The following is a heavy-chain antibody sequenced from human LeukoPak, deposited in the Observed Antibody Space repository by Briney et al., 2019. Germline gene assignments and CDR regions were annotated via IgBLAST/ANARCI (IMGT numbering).Heavy chain of an antibody. V-gene: IGHV4-59*08. J-gene: IGHJ4*02. Sequence: PSETLSFTCTVSGGSISSYYWSWIRQPPGKGLEWIGYIYYSGNTNYNPSLKSHITISVDTSKNQFPLKLSSVTAADTAVYYCARHGAGYSGYENFDYWGQGTLVTAAS. CDR1: GGSISSYY. CDR2: IYYSGNT. D-gene: IGHD5-12*01. CDR3: ARHGAGYSGYENFDY.